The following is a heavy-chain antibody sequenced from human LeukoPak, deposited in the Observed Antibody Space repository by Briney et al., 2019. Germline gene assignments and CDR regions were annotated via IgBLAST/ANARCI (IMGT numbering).Heavy chain of an antibody. V-gene: IGHV4-31*03. CDR1: GGSISSGNYY. Sequence: SETLSLTCTVSGGSISSGNYYWSWLRQHPGKGLEWIGYIYYSGSTYYNPSLKSRVTISLDTSKNQFSLKVSSVTAADMAVYYCARDLVRTSGEENWFDPWGQGTLVTVSS. D-gene: IGHD3-10*01. J-gene: IGHJ5*02. CDR2: IYYSGST. CDR3: ARDLVRTSGEENWFDP.